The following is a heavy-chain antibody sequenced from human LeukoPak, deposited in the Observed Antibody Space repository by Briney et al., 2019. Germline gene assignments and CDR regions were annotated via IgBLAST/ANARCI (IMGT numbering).Heavy chain of an antibody. J-gene: IGHJ4*02. CDR3: ATDDLDYVPV. D-gene: IGHD3-16*01. CDR1: GFTFSNYG. V-gene: IGHV3-33*01. CDR2: ISFDGTNK. Sequence: GGSLRLSCATSGFTFSNYGMHWVRQAPGKGLEWVAVISFDGTNKYYSDSVKGRFTVSRDNSKNTLYLQMNSLRVEDTAVYYCATDDLDYVPVWGQGTLVTVS.